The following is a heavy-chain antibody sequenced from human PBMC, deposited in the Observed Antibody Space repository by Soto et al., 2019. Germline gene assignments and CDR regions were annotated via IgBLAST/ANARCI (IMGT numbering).Heavy chain of an antibody. CDR2: IIPLFGTA. Sequence: QVPLVQSGAEVKKPGSSVKVSCKASGGTFRSYSINWVRQAPGQGLEWMGEIIPLFGTANYAQKFQGRVTITADESTSTAYMELSSLRSEDTAVYYCARDGGRHSGGIDYWGQGTLVTVSS. D-gene: IGHD1-26*01. J-gene: IGHJ4*02. CDR1: GGTFRSYS. V-gene: IGHV1-69*01. CDR3: ARDGGRHSGGIDY.